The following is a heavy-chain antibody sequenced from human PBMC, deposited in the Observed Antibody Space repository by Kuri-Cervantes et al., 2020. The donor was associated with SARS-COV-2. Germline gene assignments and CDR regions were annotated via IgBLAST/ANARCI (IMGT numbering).Heavy chain of an antibody. D-gene: IGHD6-13*01. CDR2: ISSSSSYI. CDR3: AKVRGRWYKVDS. V-gene: IGHV3-21*01. Sequence: GESLKISCAASGFTFSSYSMNWVRQAPGKGLEWVSSISSSSSYIYYADSVKGRFTISRDNAKNSLYLQMNSLRAEDTAVYYCAKVRGRWYKVDSWGQGTLVTVSS. CDR1: GFTFSSYS. J-gene: IGHJ4*02.